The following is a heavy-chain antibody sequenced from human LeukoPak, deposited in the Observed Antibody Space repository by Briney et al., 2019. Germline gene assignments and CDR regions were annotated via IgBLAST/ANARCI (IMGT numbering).Heavy chain of an antibody. V-gene: IGHV3-48*01. CDR2: ISSSSSTI. D-gene: IGHD3-3*01. CDR1: GFSFSSYA. J-gene: IGHJ4*02. Sequence: GGSLRLSCAASGFSFSSYAMSWVRQAPGKGLEWVSYISSSSSTIYYADSVKGRFTISRDNAKNSLYLQMNSLRAEDTAVYYCARALDYDFWSGYPNDYWGQGTLVTVSS. CDR3: ARALDYDFWSGYPNDY.